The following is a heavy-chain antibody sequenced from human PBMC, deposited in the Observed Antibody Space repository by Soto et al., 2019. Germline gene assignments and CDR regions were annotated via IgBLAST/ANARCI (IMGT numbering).Heavy chain of an antibody. CDR1: GYSFTNYF. CDR3: ARHGDAYYYYGMDV. D-gene: IGHD3-10*01. Sequence: PGESLKISCKGSGYSFTNYFITWVRQMPGKGLEWMGRIDPSDSYTNYSPSFQGQVTISADKSISTAYLQWSSLKASDTAMYYCARHGDAYYYYGMDVWGQGTTVTVS. V-gene: IGHV5-10-1*04. J-gene: IGHJ6*02. CDR2: IDPSDSYT.